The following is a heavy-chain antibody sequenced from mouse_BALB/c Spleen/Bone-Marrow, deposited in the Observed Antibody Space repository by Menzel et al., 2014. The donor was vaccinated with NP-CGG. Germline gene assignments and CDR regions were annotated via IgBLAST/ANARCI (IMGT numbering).Heavy chain of an antibody. V-gene: IGHV3-8*02. CDR1: GDSITSGY. Sequence: EVLRVESGPSLVKPSQPLSLTCSVTGDSITSGYWNWVRKFPGNKLEYMGYISYSGSTYYNPSLKSRISITRDTSKNQFYLQLNSVTTEDTATYYCATYDGTSFDYWGQGTTLTVSS. CDR3: ATYDGTSFDY. CDR2: ISYSGST. D-gene: IGHD2-1*01. J-gene: IGHJ2*01.